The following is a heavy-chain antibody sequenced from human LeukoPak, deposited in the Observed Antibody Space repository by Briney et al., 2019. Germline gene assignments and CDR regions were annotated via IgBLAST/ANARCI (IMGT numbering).Heavy chain of an antibody. D-gene: IGHD3-10*01. Sequence: GGSHRLSCAASGFSFSDAWMSWVRQIPGKGLEWVGRIESKTDGGTTDYAAPVKGRFTISRDDSTNTLYLQMNSLKSEDTAVYYCTAYGSGRKFDYWGQGILVTVSS. CDR3: TAYGSGRKFDY. CDR2: IESKTDGGTT. CDR1: GFSFSDAW. V-gene: IGHV3-15*04. J-gene: IGHJ4*02.